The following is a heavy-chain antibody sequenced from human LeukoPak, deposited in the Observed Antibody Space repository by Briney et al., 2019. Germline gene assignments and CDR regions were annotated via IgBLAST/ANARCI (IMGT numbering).Heavy chain of an antibody. D-gene: IGHD3-10*01. CDR1: GGSLSSSNW. Sequence: SETPSLTCAVSGGSLSSSNWWSWVRQPPGKGLEWIGEIYHSGSTNYNPSLKSRVTISVDKSKNQFSLKLSSVTAADTAVYYCARDRGSGSYGVDYWGQGTLVTVSS. J-gene: IGHJ4*02. CDR3: ARDRGSGSYGVDY. V-gene: IGHV4-4*02. CDR2: IYHSGST.